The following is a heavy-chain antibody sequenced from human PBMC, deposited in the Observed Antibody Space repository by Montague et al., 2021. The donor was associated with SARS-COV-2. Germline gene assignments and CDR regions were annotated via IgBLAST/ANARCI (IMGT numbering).Heavy chain of an antibody. J-gene: IGHJ4*02. V-gene: IGHV3-7*01. CDR2: IKEDGSEK. CDR1: GFTFSRYW. CDR3: ARTGYFASGNYV. Sequence: SLSLSWSASGFTFSRYWMTWVRQAPGKGLEWVAHIKEDGSEKYYVDSVKGRFTISRDNAKNSLSLQMNSLRAEDTAVYYCARTGYFASGNYVWGQGTLVTVSS. D-gene: IGHD3-10*01.